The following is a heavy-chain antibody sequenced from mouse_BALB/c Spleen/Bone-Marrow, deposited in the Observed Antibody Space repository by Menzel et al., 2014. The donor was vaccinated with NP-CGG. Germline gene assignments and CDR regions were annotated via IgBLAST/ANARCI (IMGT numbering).Heavy chain of an antibody. V-gene: IGHV5-9-4*01. J-gene: IGHJ2*01. CDR3: VRDSSGYFDY. Sequence: EVMLVESGGGLVKPGGSLKLSYAASGFTFSYYAMSWVRQSPEKRLEWVAEISSGGTYTYYPDTVTGRFTISRDNAKNTLYLEMSSLRSEDTAMYYCVRDSSGYFDYWGQGTTLTVSS. D-gene: IGHD3-1*01. CDR2: ISSGGTYT. CDR1: GFTFSYYA.